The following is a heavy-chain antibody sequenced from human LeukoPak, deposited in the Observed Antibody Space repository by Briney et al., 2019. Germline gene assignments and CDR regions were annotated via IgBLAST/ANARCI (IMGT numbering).Heavy chain of an antibody. V-gene: IGHV4-30-4*08. CDR1: GGSISSGDYY. Sequence: SETLSLTCTVSGGSISSGDYYWSWIRQPPGKGLEWIGYIYYSGSTYYNPSLKSRVTISVDTSKNQFSLKLSSVTAADTAVYYCARCRIAAAAYYYYYYMDVWGKGTTVTVSS. CDR3: ARCRIAAAAYYYYYYMDV. CDR2: IYYSGST. J-gene: IGHJ6*03. D-gene: IGHD6-13*01.